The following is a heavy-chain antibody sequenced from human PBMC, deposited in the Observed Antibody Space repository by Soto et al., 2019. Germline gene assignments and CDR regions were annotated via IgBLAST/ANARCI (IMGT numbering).Heavy chain of an antibody. D-gene: IGHD3-22*01. Sequence: QVQLVQSGAEVKKPGASVKVSCKASGYTFTGYYMHWVRQAPGQGLEWMGWINPNSGGTNYAQKFQGRVTMTRDTSISTAYMELSRLRSDDTAMYYCARDHSRYYDSSGLGHWGQGTLVTVSS. V-gene: IGHV1-2*02. J-gene: IGHJ4*02. CDR1: GYTFTGYY. CDR3: ARDHSRYYDSSGLGH. CDR2: INPNSGGT.